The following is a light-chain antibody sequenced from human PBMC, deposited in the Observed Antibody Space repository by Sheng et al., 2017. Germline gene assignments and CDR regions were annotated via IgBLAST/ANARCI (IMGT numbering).Light chain of an antibody. J-gene: IGKJ3*01. CDR3: QQYGSSPFT. Sequence: EIVLTQSPGTLSLSPGERATLSCRASQSVSSSYLAWYQQKPGQAPRLLIYGASSRATGIPDRFSGSGSGTDFTLTISRLEPEDFAVYYCQQYGSSPFTFGPGNQKWISN. V-gene: IGKV3-20*01. CDR1: QSVSSSY. CDR2: GAS.